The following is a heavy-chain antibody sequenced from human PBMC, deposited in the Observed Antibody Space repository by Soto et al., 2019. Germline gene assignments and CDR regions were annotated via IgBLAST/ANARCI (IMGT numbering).Heavy chain of an antibody. V-gene: IGHV1-69*13. CDR3: ARDYRRGIGYNYYDSSGYYYY. Sequence: GASVKVSCKASGGTFSSYAISWVRQAPGQGLEWMGGIIPIFGTANYAQKFQGRVTITADESTSTAYMELSSLRSEDTAVYYCARDYRRGIGYNYYDSSGYYYYWGQGTLVTVSS. CDR2: IIPIFGTA. D-gene: IGHD3-22*01. CDR1: GGTFSSYA. J-gene: IGHJ4*02.